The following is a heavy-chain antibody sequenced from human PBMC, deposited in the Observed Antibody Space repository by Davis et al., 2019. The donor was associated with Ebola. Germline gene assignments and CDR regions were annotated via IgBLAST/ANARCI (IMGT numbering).Heavy chain of an antibody. D-gene: IGHD4-17*01. V-gene: IGHV3-73*01. J-gene: IGHJ4*02. CDR2: IRSKANSYAT. CDR3: TTTTVTVDY. Sequence: GESLKISCAASGLTFSGSAMHWVRQASGKGLEWVGRIRSKANSYATAYAASVKGRFTISRDDSKNTAYLQMNSLKTEDTAVYYCTTTTVTVDYWGQGTLVTVSS. CDR1: GLTFSGSA.